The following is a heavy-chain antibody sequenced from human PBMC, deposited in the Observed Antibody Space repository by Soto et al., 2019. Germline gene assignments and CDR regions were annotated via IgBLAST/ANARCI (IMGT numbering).Heavy chain of an antibody. V-gene: IGHV1-3*01. J-gene: IGHJ4*02. CDR1: GYTFTSYA. CDR3: ARDLGGWPDY. D-gene: IGHD6-19*01. CDR2: INAGNGNT. Sequence: QVQLVQSGAEVKKPGASVKVSCKASGYTFTSYAIHWVRQAPGQRLEWMGWINAGNGNTKYSQKFQDRVTITRDTSASTAYMELSSLRSEDTAVDYCARDLGGWPDYWGQGTLVTVSS.